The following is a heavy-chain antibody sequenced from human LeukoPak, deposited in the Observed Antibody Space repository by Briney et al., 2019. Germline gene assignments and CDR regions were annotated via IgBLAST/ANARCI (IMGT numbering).Heavy chain of an antibody. D-gene: IGHD3-22*01. J-gene: IGHJ4*02. Sequence: GASVKVSCKASGYTFTGYYMHWVRQAPGQGLEWMGWINPNSGGTNYAQKFQGRVTMTRDTSISTAYMELSRLRSDDTAVYYCAGSYYYDSSGYESTLDYWGQGTLVTVSS. CDR3: AGSYYYDSSGYESTLDY. CDR1: GYTFTGYY. V-gene: IGHV1-2*02. CDR2: INPNSGGT.